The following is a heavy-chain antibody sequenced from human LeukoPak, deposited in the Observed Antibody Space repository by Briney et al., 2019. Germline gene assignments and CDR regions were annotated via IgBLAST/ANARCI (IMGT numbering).Heavy chain of an antibody. D-gene: IGHD3-10*01. J-gene: IGHJ4*02. CDR1: GFTFSSYS. V-gene: IGHV3-21*01. CDR2: ISSSSSYI. Sequence: GGSLRLSCAASGFTFSSYSMNWVRQAPGKGLEWVSSISSSSSYIHYADSVKGRFTISRDNAKNSLYLQMNSLRAEDTAVYYCARGAGAFDYWGQGTLVTVSS. CDR3: ARGAGAFDY.